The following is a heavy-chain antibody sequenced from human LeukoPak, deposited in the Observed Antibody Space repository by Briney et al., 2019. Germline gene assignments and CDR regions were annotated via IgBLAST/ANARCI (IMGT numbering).Heavy chain of an antibody. CDR2: IYSGGST. J-gene: IGHJ4*02. V-gene: IGHV3-66*01. Sequence: GGSLRLSCAVSGFNVSSKYLNWVRQAPGKGPEWVSVIYSGGSTYYADSVKGRFSTSRDNSKNTLYLQMNSLRAEDTAVYHCARVYSRTAQFDYWGQGTLVTVSS. CDR1: GFNVSSKY. CDR3: ARVYSRTAQFDY. D-gene: IGHD6-13*01.